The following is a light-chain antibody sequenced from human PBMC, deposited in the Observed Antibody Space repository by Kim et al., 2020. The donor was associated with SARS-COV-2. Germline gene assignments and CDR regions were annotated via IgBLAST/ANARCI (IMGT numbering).Light chain of an antibody. CDR3: SSYTTSSTSV. J-gene: IGLJ2*01. CDR2: DVT. Sequence: QSALTQPASVSGSPGQSITISCTGTSSDVGTYNYVSWYQQHPGKAPKLMIYDVTKRPSGVSNRFSGSKSGNTASLTISGRQAEDEADYYCSSYTTSSTSVFGGGTQLTVL. V-gene: IGLV2-14*03. CDR1: SSDVGTYNY.